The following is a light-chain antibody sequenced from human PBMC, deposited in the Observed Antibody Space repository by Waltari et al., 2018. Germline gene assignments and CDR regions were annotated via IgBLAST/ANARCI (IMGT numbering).Light chain of an antibody. CDR2: DAS. J-gene: IGKJ1*01. Sequence: DIQMTQSPSSLSASVGDRVTITCRASPGIASSLVWYQQKPGQAPKFLHYDASRLGSGVPSRFSGSESGTKYTLTINSLQLEEFATDFCQQSLTTPPTFGQGTRVEVK. CDR1: PGIASS. CDR3: QQSLTTPPT. V-gene: IGKV1-NL1*01.